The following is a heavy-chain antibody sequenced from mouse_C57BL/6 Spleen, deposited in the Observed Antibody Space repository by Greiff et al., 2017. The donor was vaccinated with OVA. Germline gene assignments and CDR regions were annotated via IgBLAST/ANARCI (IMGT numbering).Heavy chain of an antibody. D-gene: IGHD2-3*01. CDR1: GYTFTSYW. CDR3: ERGWLDGAMDD. Sequence: VQLQQPGAELVRPGSSVKLSCKASGYTFTSYWMHWVKQRPIQGLEWIGNIDPSDSETHYNQKFKGKATLTVDKSSSTAYMQLSRLTSEDSAVYYCERGWLDGAMDDWGKGTSVTVSS. V-gene: IGHV1-52*01. CDR2: IDPSDSET. J-gene: IGHJ4*01.